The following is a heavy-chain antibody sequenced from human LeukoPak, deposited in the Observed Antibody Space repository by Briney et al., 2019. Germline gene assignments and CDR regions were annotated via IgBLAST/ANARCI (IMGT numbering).Heavy chain of an antibody. CDR3: ASGGYYGSGAFHI. CDR1: GGSFSDSY. CDR2: ISHSGDT. D-gene: IGHD3-10*01. J-gene: IGHJ3*02. Sequence: SETLSLTCAVYGGSFSDSYWSWIRQPPGKGLEWVGEISHSGDTNYNPSLKSRVTISVDTSKNQFYLKLSSVTAADTAVYSCASGGYYGSGAFHIWGQGTMVTVSS. V-gene: IGHV4-34*01.